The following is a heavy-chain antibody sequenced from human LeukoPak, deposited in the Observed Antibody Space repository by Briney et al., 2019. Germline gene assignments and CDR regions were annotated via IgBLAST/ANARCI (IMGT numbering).Heavy chain of an antibody. V-gene: IGHV4-61*02. CDR1: GGSISSGSYY. J-gene: IGHJ4*02. Sequence: SQTLSLTCTVSGGSISSGSYYWSWIRQPAGKGLEWIGRIYTSGSTNYNPSLKSRVTISVDTSKNQFSLKLSSVTAADTAVYYCARGGPSDYWGRGTLVTVSS. CDR3: ARGGPSDY. CDR2: IYTSGST.